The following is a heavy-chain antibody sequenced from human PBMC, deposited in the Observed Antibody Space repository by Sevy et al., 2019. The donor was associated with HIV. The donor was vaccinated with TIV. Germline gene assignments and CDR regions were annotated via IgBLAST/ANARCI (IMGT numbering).Heavy chain of an antibody. J-gene: IGHJ4*02. CDR1: GFTFDDYA. D-gene: IGHD4-17*01. CDR2: ISWNSGSI. V-gene: IGHV3-9*01. CDR3: AKDYGDYRDNIPDHRYYFDY. Sequence: GGSLRLSCAASGFTFDDYAMHWVRQAPGKGLEWVSGISWNSGSIGYADSVKGRFTISRDNAKISLYLQMNSLRAEDTALYYCAKDYGDYRDNIPDHRYYFDYWGQGTLVTVSS.